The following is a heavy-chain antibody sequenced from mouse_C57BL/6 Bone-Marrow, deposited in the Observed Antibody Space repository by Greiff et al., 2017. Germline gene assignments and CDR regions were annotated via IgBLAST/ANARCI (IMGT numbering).Heavy chain of an antibody. CDR1: GYSFTDYN. V-gene: IGHV1-39*01. Sequence: EVQLVESGPELVKPGASVQISCKASGYSFTDYNMNWVKQSNGKSLEWIGVITPNYGTTSYNQKLKGKATLTVDQSSSTAYMQLNSLASEDSAVYYCAPHYYGSSYGFAYWGQGTLVTVSA. CDR3: APHYYGSSYGFAY. J-gene: IGHJ3*01. CDR2: ITPNYGTT. D-gene: IGHD1-1*01.